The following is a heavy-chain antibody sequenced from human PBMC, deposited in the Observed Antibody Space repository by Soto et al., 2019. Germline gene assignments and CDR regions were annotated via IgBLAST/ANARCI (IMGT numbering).Heavy chain of an antibody. V-gene: IGHV1-3*01. CDR2: INAGNGNT. Sequence: QVQLVQSGAEVKKPGASVKVSCKASGYTFTSYAMHWVRQAPGQRLEWMGWINAGNGNTKYSQKLQGRVTITRDTARSTAYMELSSLRSEDTAVYYCASSYSNYALIDYYYYGMDVWGQGTTVTVS. CDR3: ASSYSNYALIDYYYYGMDV. D-gene: IGHD4-4*01. CDR1: GYTFTSYA. J-gene: IGHJ6*02.